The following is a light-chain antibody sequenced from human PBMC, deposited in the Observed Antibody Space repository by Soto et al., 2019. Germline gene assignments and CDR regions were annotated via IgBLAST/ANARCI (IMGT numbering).Light chain of an antibody. CDR2: DAS. J-gene: IGKJ5*01. CDR1: QGISNY. CDR3: QQYDNLPPVN. V-gene: IGKV1-33*01. Sequence: DIQMTTSPSSLSASVVYIVTITCQASQGISNYLNWYQQKPGKAPKLLIYDASNLETGVPSRFSGSGSGTDFTFTIRSLQPEDIATYYCQQYDNLPPVNFGQGTQLEIK.